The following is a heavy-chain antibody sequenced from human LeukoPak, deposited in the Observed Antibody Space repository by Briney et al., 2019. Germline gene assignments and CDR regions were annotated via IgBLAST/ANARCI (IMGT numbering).Heavy chain of an antibody. J-gene: IGHJ4*02. CDR3: AKATPAFDY. Sequence: GGSLRLSCAASGFTFRSYGIHWVRQAPGKGLEWVAVISNDGSNKYYTDSVKGRFTISRDNSKNTLYLQMNSLRPEDTAVYYCAKATPAFDYWGQGTLVTLSS. CDR1: GFTFRSYG. V-gene: IGHV3-30*18. CDR2: ISNDGSNK.